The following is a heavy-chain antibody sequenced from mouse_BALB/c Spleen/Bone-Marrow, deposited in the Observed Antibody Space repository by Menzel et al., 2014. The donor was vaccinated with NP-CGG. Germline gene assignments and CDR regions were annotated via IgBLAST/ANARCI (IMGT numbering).Heavy chain of an antibody. CDR3: ARSGTVVGTYYFDY. Sequence: VQLQQSGPELVKPGASMKISCEASGYSFTGYTMNWVKQIHGKNLEWIGLINPYNDNTNYNQKFKGKATLIVDKSSSTAYMELLSLTSEDSAVYYCARSGTVVGTYYFDYWGQGTTLTVSS. CDR1: GYSFTGYT. J-gene: IGHJ2*01. V-gene: IGHV1-18*01. D-gene: IGHD1-1*01. CDR2: INPYNDNT.